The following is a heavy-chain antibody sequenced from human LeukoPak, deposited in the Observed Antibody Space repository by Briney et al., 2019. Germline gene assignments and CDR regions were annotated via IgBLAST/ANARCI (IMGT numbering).Heavy chain of an antibody. V-gene: IGHV3-74*01. CDR2: INTDGSVT. Sequence: GGSLRLSCATSGFTFSSYWIHWVRQASGKGLVWVSIINTDGSVTRYADSVKGRFTISRDNAKNTLYLQMNSLRAEDTAIYYCARDTERASDYWGQGTLVTVSS. J-gene: IGHJ4*02. CDR3: ARDTERASDY. CDR1: GFTFSSYW.